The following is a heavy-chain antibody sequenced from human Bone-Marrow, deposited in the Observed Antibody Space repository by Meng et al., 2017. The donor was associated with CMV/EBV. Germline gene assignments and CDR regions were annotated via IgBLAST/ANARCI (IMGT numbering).Heavy chain of an antibody. CDR3: ARGMYYYDSSGYHPLYYFDY. Sequence: SETLSLTCTVSGGSISSYYWSWIRQPPGKGLEWSGYIYYSGSTYYNPSLKSRVTISVDTSKNQFSLKLSSVTAADTAVYYCARGMYYYDSSGYHPLYYFDYWGQGTLVTVSS. CDR1: GGSISSYY. CDR2: IYYSGST. D-gene: IGHD3-22*01. V-gene: IGHV4-59*12. J-gene: IGHJ4*02.